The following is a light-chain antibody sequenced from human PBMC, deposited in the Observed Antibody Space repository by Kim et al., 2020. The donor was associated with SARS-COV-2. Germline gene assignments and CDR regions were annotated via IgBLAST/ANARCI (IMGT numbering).Light chain of an antibody. V-gene: IGLV3-1*01. CDR1: KLGNKD. Sequence: SMSPGQTASIPCFGDKLGNKDVSWYQQRPGQSPVLVIYHRVKRPSGIPERFSASNSGNTATLTISGTQPTDEADYYCQAWDSNTRIFGSGTKVTVL. CDR3: QAWDSNTRI. CDR2: HRV. J-gene: IGLJ1*01.